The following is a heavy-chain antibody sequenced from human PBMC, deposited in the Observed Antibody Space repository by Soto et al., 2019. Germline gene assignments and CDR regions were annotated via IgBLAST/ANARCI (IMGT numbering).Heavy chain of an antibody. V-gene: IGHV3-66*01. CDR1: GFTVSSNY. Sequence: GGSLRLSCAASGFTVSSNYMSWVRQAPGKGLEWVSVIYSGGSTYYADSVKGRFTISRDNSKNTLYLQMNSLRAEDTAVYYCARVGRYSSSWYEEVGWFDPWGQGTLVTVSS. J-gene: IGHJ5*02. D-gene: IGHD6-13*01. CDR2: IYSGGST. CDR3: ARVGRYSSSWYEEVGWFDP.